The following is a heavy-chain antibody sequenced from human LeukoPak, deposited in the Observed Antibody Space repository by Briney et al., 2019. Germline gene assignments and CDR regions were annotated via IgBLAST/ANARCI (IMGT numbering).Heavy chain of an antibody. D-gene: IGHD3-3*01. CDR2: IYHSGRT. V-gene: IGHV4-38-2*02. CDR3: ARDETYSDFWSGSTEGGKGYYLDY. Sequence: SETLSLTCGVSGYSINNGYYWGWIRQPPGKGLEWIGSIYHSGRTYYNPSLKSRVTISVDTSKDQFSLKLGSVTAADTAVYFCARDETYSDFWSGSTEGGKGYYLDYWGQGILVTVSS. J-gene: IGHJ4*02. CDR1: GYSINNGYY.